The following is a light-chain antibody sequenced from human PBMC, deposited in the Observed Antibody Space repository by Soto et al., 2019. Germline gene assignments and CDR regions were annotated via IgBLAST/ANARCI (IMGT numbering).Light chain of an antibody. V-gene: IGKV3-15*01. J-gene: IGKJ2*01. CDR1: QSVSST. CDR3: QQYNNWPYT. CDR2: DAS. Sequence: EIVMTQSPATLSVSPGERATLSCRASQSVSSTLAWYQQKLGQAPRLLIYDASTRATGVPDRFSGRGSGTEFTLTISSLQSEDFTIYYCQQYNNWPYTFGQGTKLEIK.